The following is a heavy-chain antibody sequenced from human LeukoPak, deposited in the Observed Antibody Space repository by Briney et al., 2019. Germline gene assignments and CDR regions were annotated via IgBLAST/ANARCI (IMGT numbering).Heavy chain of an antibody. Sequence: ASVKVSCKASGYTFTSYGISWVRQAPGQGLEWMGWISAYNGNTNYAQKLQGRVTITADESTSTAYMELSSLRSEDTAVYYCARVGYYDSSKHAFDIWGQGTMVTVSS. CDR1: GYTFTSYG. J-gene: IGHJ3*02. V-gene: IGHV1-18*01. D-gene: IGHD3-22*01. CDR3: ARVGYYDSSKHAFDI. CDR2: ISAYNGNT.